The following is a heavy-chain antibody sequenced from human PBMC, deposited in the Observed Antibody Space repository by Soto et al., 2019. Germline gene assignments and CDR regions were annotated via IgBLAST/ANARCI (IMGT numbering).Heavy chain of an antibody. V-gene: IGHV3-21*01. D-gene: IGHD2-2*01. CDR1: GFTFSSYS. CDR2: ISSSSGYI. CDR3: ARVKLGYCISTSCCHYY. J-gene: IGHJ4*02. Sequence: EVQLVESGGGLVKPGGSLRLSCAASGFTFSSYSMNWVRQAPGKGLEWVSSISSSSGYIYYADSVKGRFTISRDNHKHSLHLQMNSLRAQGTAVYDCARVKLGYCISTSCCHYYWGQGTLVTVSS.